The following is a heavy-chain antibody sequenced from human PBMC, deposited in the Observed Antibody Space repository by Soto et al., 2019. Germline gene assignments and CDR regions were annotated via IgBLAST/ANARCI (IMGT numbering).Heavy chain of an antibody. Sequence: GGSLRLSCAASGFTFSNAWMNWVRQAPGKGLEWVGRIKSKTDGGTTDYAAPVKGRFTISRDDSKNTLYLQMNSLKTEDTAVYYCTTTGGYGGSSSWYVNYYNGMDVWGQGTTVTVSS. CDR3: TTTGGYGGSSSWYVNYYNGMDV. D-gene: IGHD6-13*01. CDR1: GFTFSNAW. CDR2: IKSKTDGGTT. J-gene: IGHJ6*02. V-gene: IGHV3-15*07.